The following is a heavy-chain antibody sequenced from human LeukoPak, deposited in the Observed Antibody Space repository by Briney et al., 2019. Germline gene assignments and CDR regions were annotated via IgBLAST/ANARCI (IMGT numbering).Heavy chain of an antibody. CDR3: ARELIRNKYSSADVFDY. Sequence: PSETLSLTCAVYGGSFSGYYWSWIRQPPGKGLEWIGEINHSGSTNYNPSLKSRVTISVDTSKNQFSLKLSSVTAADTAVYYCARELIRNKYSSADVFDYWGQGTLVTVSS. CDR2: INHSGST. V-gene: IGHV4-34*01. D-gene: IGHD6-19*01. CDR1: GGSFSGYY. J-gene: IGHJ4*02.